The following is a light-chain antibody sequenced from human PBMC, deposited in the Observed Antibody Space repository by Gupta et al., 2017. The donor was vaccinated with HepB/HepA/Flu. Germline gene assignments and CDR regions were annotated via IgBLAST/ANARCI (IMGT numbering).Light chain of an antibody. V-gene: IGLV3-21*03. J-gene: IGLJ3*02. CDR2: DDI. CDR1: NIGSLS. CDR3: QVWDRGSDQEV. Sequence: SYGLTQPPSVSVAPGKTAMITCEGNNIGSLSVHWYRQRPVQAPVLSVNDDIERHSGIPERLSGCNSGDTATMTIXGXEAGDEXDYYCQVWDRGSDQEVFGGGTRLTV.